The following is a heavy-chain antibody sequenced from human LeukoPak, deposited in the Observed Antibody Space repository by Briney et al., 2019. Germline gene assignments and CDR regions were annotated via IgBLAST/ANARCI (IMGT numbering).Heavy chain of an antibody. D-gene: IGHD3-22*01. CDR2: ISSSGGTI. J-gene: IGHJ4*02. CDR3: AIQITMIVVVPYFDY. CDR1: GLTFSDYY. Sequence: GGSLRLSCAASGLTFSDYYMTWIRQAPGKGLKWVAYISSSGGTIYSADSVKGRFTVSRDNAKNSLFLHMNSLRAEDTAIYYCAIQITMIVVVPYFDYWGQGTLVTVSS. V-gene: IGHV3-11*04.